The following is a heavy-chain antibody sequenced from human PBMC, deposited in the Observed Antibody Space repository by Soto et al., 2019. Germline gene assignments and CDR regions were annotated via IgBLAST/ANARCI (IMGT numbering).Heavy chain of an antibody. J-gene: IGHJ4*02. D-gene: IGHD1-1*01. V-gene: IGHV3-23*01. CDR1: KFTFSSYA. CDR3: AKEDLERDYFDY. CDR2: ISGSGGST. Sequence: EVQLLESGGGLVQPGGSLRLSCAASKFTFSSYAMSWVRQAPGKGLEWVSAISGSGGSTLYADSVKGRFTISRDNSKNTLSLQMTSLRAEDTAVYYCAKEDLERDYFDYWGQGTRVTVSS.